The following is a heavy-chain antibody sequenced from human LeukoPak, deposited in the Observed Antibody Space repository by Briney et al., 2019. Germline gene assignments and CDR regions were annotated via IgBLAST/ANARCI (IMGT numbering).Heavy chain of an antibody. CDR1: GGSISSSNW. V-gene: IGHV4-4*02. Sequence: PSETLSLTCAVSGGSISSSNWWSWVRQPPGKGLEWIGEIYHSGSTNYNPSLKSRVTISVDKSKNQFSLKLSSVTAADTAVYYCARVQLVRDLNWFDPWGQGTLVTVSS. D-gene: IGHD6-13*01. J-gene: IGHJ5*02. CDR3: ARVQLVRDLNWFDP. CDR2: IYHSGST.